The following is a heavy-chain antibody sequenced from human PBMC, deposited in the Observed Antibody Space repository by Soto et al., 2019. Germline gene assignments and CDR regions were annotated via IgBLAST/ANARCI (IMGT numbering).Heavy chain of an antibody. J-gene: IGHJ3*02. CDR2: IIPILGIA. Sequence: KISCKASGGTFSSYAISWVRQAPGQGLEWMGRIIPILGIANYAQKFQGRVTITADKSTSTAYMELSSLRSEDTAVYYGARDHGIKYSSSSAFDIWGQGTMVTVSS. CDR1: GGTFSSYA. V-gene: IGHV1-69*04. CDR3: ARDHGIKYSSSSAFDI. D-gene: IGHD6-6*01.